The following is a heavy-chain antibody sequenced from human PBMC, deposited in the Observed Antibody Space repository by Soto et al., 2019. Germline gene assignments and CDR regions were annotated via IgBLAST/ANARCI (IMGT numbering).Heavy chain of an antibody. D-gene: IGHD3-22*01. V-gene: IGHV4-39*01. J-gene: IGHJ5*02. CDR3: ARDFFDSSDYTTNWFDP. Sequence: ETLSLTCSVSGDSISNSRFYWAWIRQHPGEGQEWIGSIYHTGNAYYNPSLKSRVTISVDTSKNQFSLKLTSVTAADASLYFCARDFFDSSDYTTNWFDPWGQGTLVTVSS. CDR1: GDSISNSRFY. CDR2: IYHTGNA.